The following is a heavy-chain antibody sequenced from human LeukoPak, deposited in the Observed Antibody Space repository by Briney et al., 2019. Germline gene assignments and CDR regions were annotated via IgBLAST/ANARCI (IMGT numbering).Heavy chain of an antibody. Sequence: GGSLRLSCAASGFTFSGSAMHWVRQASGKGLEWVGRVRSKANNYATAYAASVKGRFTISRDDSKNTAYLQMNSPKIEDTAVYYCTTYDSSDYAFFDYWGQGTLVTVSS. CDR3: TTYDSSDYAFFDY. D-gene: IGHD3-22*01. J-gene: IGHJ4*02. CDR1: GFTFSGSA. CDR2: VRSKANNYAT. V-gene: IGHV3-73*01.